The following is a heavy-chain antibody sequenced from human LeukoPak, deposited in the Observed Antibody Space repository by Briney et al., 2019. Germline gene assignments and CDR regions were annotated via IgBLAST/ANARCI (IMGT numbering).Heavy chain of an antibody. CDR2: ILYNGRNE. CDR3: AREGDEKDGSSDYTTRAPDC. D-gene: IGHD3-22*01. J-gene: IGHJ4*02. V-gene: IGHV3-30-3*01. Sequence: PGGSLRLSCAASGFTFSSYAMHWVRQAPGKGLEWVAAILYNGRNEFYADSVKGRFTISRDNSRNTLDLQMDSLRPEDTALYYCAREGDEKDGSSDYTTRAPDCWGQGTLVTVSS. CDR1: GFTFSSYA.